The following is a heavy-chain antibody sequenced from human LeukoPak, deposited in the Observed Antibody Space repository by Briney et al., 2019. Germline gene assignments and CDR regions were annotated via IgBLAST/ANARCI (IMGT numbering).Heavy chain of an antibody. D-gene: IGHD3-22*01. CDR3: AIMHGYYDGTGYWVQ. CDR2: TTNGGRT. J-gene: IGHJ1*01. V-gene: IGHV3-23*01. CDR1: GFTFASYG. Sequence: PGGSLRLSCAASGFTFASYGISWVRQAPGKGLEWVSFTTNGGRTSYADSVEGRFAISRDNPRNTLYMQMNSLRDEDTAVYYCAIMHGYYDGTGYWVQWGQGTLVTVSS.